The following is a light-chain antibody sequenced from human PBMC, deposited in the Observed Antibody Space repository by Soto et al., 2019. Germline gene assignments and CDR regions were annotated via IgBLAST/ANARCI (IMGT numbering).Light chain of an antibody. J-gene: IGLJ1*01. CDR1: SSDVGGYNY. Sequence: QSALTQPASVSGSPGQSITISCTGTSSDVGGYNYVSWYQQHPGKAPKLMIYDVSNRPSGVSNRFSGSKSGNTASLTISGLQAGDEADYYCQSFDKSLSDYYVFGTGTKVTVL. V-gene: IGLV2-14*01. CDR3: QSFDKSLSDYYV. CDR2: DVS.